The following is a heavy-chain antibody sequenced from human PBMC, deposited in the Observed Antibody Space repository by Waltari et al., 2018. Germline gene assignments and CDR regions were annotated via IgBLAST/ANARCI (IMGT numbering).Heavy chain of an antibody. CDR1: GSSISNYE. Sequence: EMQVVESGGGLVQPGGPLRLSCEASGSSISNYEMNWSRQAPGKGLEWVSYISNSGSTMYYADSVKGRFTISRDNAKNSLYLEMNSLRAEDTAIYYCARPSTEYYYYYYYMDVWGKGTTVTVS. CDR3: ARPSTEYYYYYYYMDV. V-gene: IGHV3-48*03. J-gene: IGHJ6*03. CDR2: ISNSGSTM.